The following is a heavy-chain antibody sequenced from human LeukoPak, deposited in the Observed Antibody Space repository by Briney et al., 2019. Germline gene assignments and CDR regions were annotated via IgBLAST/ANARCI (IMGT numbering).Heavy chain of an antibody. CDR1: GGSFSGYY. D-gene: IGHD3-10*01. J-gene: IGHJ3*02. Sequence: KPSETLSLTCAVYGGSFSGYYWSWIRQPPGKGLEWIGEINHSGSTNYNPSLKSRVTISVDTSKNQFSLKLSSVTAADTAVYYCARPGRSGALDIWGQGTMVTVSS. CDR3: ARPGRSGALDI. CDR2: INHSGST. V-gene: IGHV4-34*01.